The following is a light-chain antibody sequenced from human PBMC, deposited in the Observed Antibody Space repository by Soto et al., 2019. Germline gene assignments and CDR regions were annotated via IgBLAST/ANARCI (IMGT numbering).Light chain of an antibody. J-gene: IGKJ2*01. Sequence: EIVLTQSPGTLSLSPGERATLSCRASQSVSSSYLAWYQQKPGQAPRLLIYGASSRATGIPDRFSGSGSGTDFKLTISRLEPESCAVYYCQQYGSSPYTFGQETKLEIK. CDR1: QSVSSSY. V-gene: IGKV3-20*01. CDR3: QQYGSSPYT. CDR2: GAS.